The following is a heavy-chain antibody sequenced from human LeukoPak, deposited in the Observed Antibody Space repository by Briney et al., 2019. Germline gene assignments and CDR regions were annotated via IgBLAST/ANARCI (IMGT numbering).Heavy chain of an antibody. Sequence: PSETLSLTCNVSGDSISSYYWTWIRQPAGKGLQWIGRIFTSGSTSYNPSLKSRLTISLDMSKNQFSLKLTSVTAADTAVYFCARGGGTLHHMDVWGKGTTVTVSS. CDR3: ARGGGTLHHMDV. V-gene: IGHV4-4*07. CDR1: GDSISSYY. CDR2: IFTSGST. J-gene: IGHJ6*03. D-gene: IGHD3-16*01.